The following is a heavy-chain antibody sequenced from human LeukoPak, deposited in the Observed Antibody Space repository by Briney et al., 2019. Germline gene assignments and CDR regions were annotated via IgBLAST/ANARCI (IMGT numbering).Heavy chain of an antibody. J-gene: IGHJ4*02. CDR2: ISPNGNEK. Sequence: GGSLRLSCAGPGFNFSSDWMTWVRQAPGKGLEWVANISPNGNEKHYLDSVKGRFTLSRDNAKNSLFLQMNSLRAEDTALYYGAISRYYAFDYWGQGSLVTVSS. D-gene: IGHD3-22*01. CDR1: GFNFSSDW. CDR3: AISRYYAFDY. V-gene: IGHV3-7*02.